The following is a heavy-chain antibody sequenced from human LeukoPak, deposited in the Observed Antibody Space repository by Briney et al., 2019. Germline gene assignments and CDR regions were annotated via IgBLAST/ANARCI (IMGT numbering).Heavy chain of an antibody. CDR2: IYYSGST. Sequence: PSETLSLTCTVSGGSISSYYWSWIRQPPGKGLEWIGYIYYSGSTNYNPSPKSRVTISVDTSKNQFSLKLSSVTAADTAVYYCARFVDGYNWNYFDYWGQGTLVTVSS. D-gene: IGHD5-24*01. CDR3: ARFVDGYNWNYFDY. J-gene: IGHJ4*02. CDR1: GGSISSYY. V-gene: IGHV4-59*01.